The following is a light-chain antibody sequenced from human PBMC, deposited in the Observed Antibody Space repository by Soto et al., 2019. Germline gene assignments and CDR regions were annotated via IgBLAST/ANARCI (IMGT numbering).Light chain of an antibody. CDR3: QQFNNYPIT. J-gene: IGKJ5*01. CDR2: GAT. V-gene: IGKV3-15*01. CDR1: QSVSIL. Sequence: IVVRQSPYPLSVSXXGRATLSCRASQSVSILLAWYQQKPGQAPRLLIHGATTRATGIPARFSGSGSGTDFTLTISSLQPEDFATYYCQQFNNYPITVGQGTRLEIK.